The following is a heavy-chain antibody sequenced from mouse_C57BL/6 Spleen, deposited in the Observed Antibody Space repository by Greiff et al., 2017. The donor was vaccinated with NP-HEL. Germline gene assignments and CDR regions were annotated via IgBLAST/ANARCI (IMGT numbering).Heavy chain of an antibody. D-gene: IGHD2-12*01. CDR1: GYTFTSYW. J-gene: IGHJ2*01. V-gene: IGHV1-50*01. CDR3: ARGELRRGVDY. CDR2: IDPSDSYT. Sequence: QVQLQQPGAELVKPGASVKLSCKASGYTFTSYWMQWVKQRPGQGLEWIGEIDPSDSYTNYNQKFKGKATLTLDTSSSTAYMQLSSLTSEDTAVYYCARGELRRGVDYWGQGTTLTVSS.